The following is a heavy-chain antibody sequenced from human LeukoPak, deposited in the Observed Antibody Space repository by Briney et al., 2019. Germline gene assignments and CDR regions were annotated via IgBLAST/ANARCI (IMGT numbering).Heavy chain of an antibody. CDR1: GGSFSGYY. CDR3: ARRFWRGGYSSSSGFDY. D-gene: IGHD6-6*01. J-gene: IGHJ4*02. Sequence: SETLSLTCAVYGGSFSGYYWSWIRQPPGKGLEWIGEINHSGSTNYNPSLKSRVTISVDTAKNQFSLKLSSVTAADTAVYYCARRFWRGGYSSSSGFDYWGQGTLVTVSS. CDR2: INHSGST. V-gene: IGHV4-34*01.